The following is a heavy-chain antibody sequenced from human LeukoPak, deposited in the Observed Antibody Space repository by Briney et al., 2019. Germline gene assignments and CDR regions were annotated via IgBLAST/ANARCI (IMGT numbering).Heavy chain of an antibody. J-gene: IGHJ4*02. V-gene: IGHV4-39*07. CDR2: IYYSGST. Sequence: SETLSLTCTVSGGSISSSSYYWGWIRQPPGKGLEWIGSIYYSGSTYYNPSLKSRVTISVDTSKNQFSLKLSSVTAADTAVYYCAIVSGSYYYDYWGQGTLVTVSS. CDR3: AIVSGSYYYDY. CDR1: GGSISSSSYY. D-gene: IGHD1-26*01.